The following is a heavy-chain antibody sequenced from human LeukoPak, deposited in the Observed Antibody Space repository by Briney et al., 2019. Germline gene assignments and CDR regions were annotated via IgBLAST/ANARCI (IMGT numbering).Heavy chain of an antibody. CDR2: IRQDGGEK. V-gene: IGHV3-7*05. Sequence: PGGSLRLACTPSGFTFSSYWMSCVRQTPEEGLGWVAKIRQDGGEKYYLDSVRGRFTISRNNTKTSLYLQMNPLRTEDTAVYYCAKISRVDSWNPFDYWGQGTLVTVSS. D-gene: IGHD3-3*01. CDR1: GFTFSSYW. CDR3: AKISRVDSWNPFDY. J-gene: IGHJ4*02.